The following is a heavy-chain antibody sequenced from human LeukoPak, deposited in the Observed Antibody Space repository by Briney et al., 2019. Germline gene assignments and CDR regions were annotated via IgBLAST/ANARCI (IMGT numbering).Heavy chain of an antibody. CDR3: ARVDGGQQLSTHHAVDY. CDR1: GDSIRSYY. D-gene: IGHD6-13*01. CDR2: IHNNGDI. J-gene: IGHJ4*02. Sequence: SETLSLTCIVSGDSIRSYYWNWIRQAPGKALEGIGHIHNNGDIAYNFSLKSRVTISMDTSKNQFSLKLSSVTAADTAVYYCARVDGGQQLSTHHAVDYWGQGTLVTVSS. V-gene: IGHV4-59*12.